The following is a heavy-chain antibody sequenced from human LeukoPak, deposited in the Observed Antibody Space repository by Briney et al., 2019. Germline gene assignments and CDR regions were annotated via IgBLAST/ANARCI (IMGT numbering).Heavy chain of an antibody. V-gene: IGHV3-7*01. CDR2: IKQDGSEK. D-gene: IGHD3-10*01. CDR1: GFTFSSYW. J-gene: IGHJ4*02. Sequence: PGGSLRLXCAASGFTFSSYWMSWDRQAPGKGLEWVANIKQDGSEKYYVDSVKGRFTISRDNAKNSLYLQMNSLRAEDTAVYYCASQYLSYYGYYRGYFDYWGQGTLVTVSS. CDR3: ASQYLSYYGYYRGYFDY.